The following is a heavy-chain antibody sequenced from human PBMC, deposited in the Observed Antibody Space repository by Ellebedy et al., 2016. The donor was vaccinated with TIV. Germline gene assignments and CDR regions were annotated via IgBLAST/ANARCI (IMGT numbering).Heavy chain of an antibody. D-gene: IGHD3-10*01. CDR2: ISYDGSNK. CDR3: AKFAGSGSYQGGLDFDY. V-gene: IGHV3-30-3*02. CDR1: GFTFSSYA. Sequence: GGSLRLSXAASGFTFSSYAMHWVRQAPGKGLEWVAVISYDGSNKYYADSVKGRFTISRDNSKNTLYLQMNSLRAEDTAVYYCAKFAGSGSYQGGLDFDYWGQGTLVTVSS. J-gene: IGHJ4*02.